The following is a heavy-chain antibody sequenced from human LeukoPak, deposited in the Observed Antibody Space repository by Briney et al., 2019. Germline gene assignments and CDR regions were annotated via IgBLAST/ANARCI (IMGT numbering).Heavy chain of an antibody. CDR1: GGSISSSSYY. D-gene: IGHD3-10*01. CDR2: IYYSGST. CDR3: ARGSGHGDREYYFDY. J-gene: IGHJ4*02. Sequence: SETLSLTCTVSGGSISSSSYYWGWIRQPPGKGLEWIGSIYYSGSTYYNPSLKSRVTISVDTSKNQFSLRLSSVTAADTAVYYCARGSGHGDREYYFDYWGQGTLVTVSS. V-gene: IGHV4-39*07.